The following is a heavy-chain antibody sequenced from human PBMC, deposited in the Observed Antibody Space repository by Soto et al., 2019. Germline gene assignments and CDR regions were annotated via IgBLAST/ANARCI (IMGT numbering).Heavy chain of an antibody. CDR3: AKDQFRPRGELRFLEWSHDAFDI. D-gene: IGHD3-3*01. CDR1: GFTFSSYA. J-gene: IGHJ3*02. V-gene: IGHV3-23*01. CDR2: ISGSGGSA. Sequence: GGSLRLSCAASGFTFSSYAMSWVRQSPVKGLEWVSAISGSGGSAYYADSVKGRFTISRDNSKNTLYLQMNSLRAEDTAVYYCAKDQFRPRGELRFLEWSHDAFDIWGQGTMVTVSS.